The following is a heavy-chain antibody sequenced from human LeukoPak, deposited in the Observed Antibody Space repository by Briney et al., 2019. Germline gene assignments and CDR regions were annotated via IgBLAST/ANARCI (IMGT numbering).Heavy chain of an antibody. V-gene: IGHV3-48*01. CDR1: GFTFSSYT. D-gene: IGHD3-3*01. J-gene: IGHJ4*02. CDR3: ARDGYDFWSGSLDY. Sequence: PGGSLRLSCVASGFTFSSYTMNWIRQAPGKVLEWVSHIGTSSTIYYADSVRGRFTISRDNAKNSLYLQMNSLRVEDTAVYYCARDGYDFWSGSLDYWGQGTLVAVSS. CDR2: IGTSSTI.